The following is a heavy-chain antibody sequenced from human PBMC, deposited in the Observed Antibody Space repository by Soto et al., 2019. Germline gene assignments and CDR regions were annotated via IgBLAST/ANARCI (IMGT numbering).Heavy chain of an antibody. Sequence: VGSLRLSCAASGFTFSSYAMSWVRQAPGKGLEWVSAISGSGGSTYYADSVKGRFTISRDNSKNTLYLQMNSLRAEDTAVYYCAKFLITFGGVIAAFDYWGQGTLVTVSS. J-gene: IGHJ4*02. D-gene: IGHD3-16*02. CDR2: ISGSGGST. CDR1: GFTFSSYA. V-gene: IGHV3-23*01. CDR3: AKFLITFGGVIAAFDY.